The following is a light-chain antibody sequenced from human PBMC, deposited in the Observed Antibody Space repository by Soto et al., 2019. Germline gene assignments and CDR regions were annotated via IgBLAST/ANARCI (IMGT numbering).Light chain of an antibody. J-gene: IGKJ5*01. CDR1: QTVSASY. V-gene: IGKV3-20*01. CDR3: QLYGVSSPRIT. CDR2: GAT. Sequence: EIVFTQSPGTLSLSPGEKATLSCSASQTVSASYLAWYQQKPGQAPRLLIYGATNRIIGIPDRFSGSVSGTDFTLTISRLEPEDFAVYYCQLYGVSSPRITFGQGTRLEIK.